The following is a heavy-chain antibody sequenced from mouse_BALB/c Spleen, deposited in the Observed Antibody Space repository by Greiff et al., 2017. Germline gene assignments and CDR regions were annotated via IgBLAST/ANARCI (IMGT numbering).Heavy chain of an antibody. CDR3: ARHEDDYAYYYAMDY. CDR2: ISSGGSYT. CDR1: GFTFSSYA. J-gene: IGHJ4*01. D-gene: IGHD2-4*01. Sequence: EVKVVESGGGLVKPGGSLKLSCAASGFTFSSYAMSWVRQTPEKRLEWVATISSGGSYTYYPDSVKGRFTISRDNAKNTLYLQMSSLRSEDTAMYYCARHEDDYAYYYAMDYWGQGTSVTVSS. V-gene: IGHV5-9-3*01.